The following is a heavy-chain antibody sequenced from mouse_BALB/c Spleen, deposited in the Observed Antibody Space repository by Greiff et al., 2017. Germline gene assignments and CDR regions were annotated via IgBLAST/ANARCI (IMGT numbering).Heavy chain of an antibody. CDR3: TRWHGYYFDY. CDR1: GYTFTDYE. Sequence: QVQLQQSGAELVRPGASVTLSCKASGYTFTDYEMHWVKQTPVHGLEWIGAIDPETGGTAYNQKFKGKATLTADKSSSTAYMELRSLTSEDSAVYYCTRWHGYYFDYWGQGTTLTVSS. V-gene: IGHV1-15*01. CDR2: IDPETGGT. D-gene: IGHD6-1*01. J-gene: IGHJ2*01.